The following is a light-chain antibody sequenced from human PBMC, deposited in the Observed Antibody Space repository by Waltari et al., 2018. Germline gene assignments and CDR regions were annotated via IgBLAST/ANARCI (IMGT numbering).Light chain of an antibody. CDR1: QNINSY. V-gene: IGKV1-39*01. CDR3: RQSYNTPRT. J-gene: IGKJ1*01. Sequence: DIQMTQSPSSLSASVGDRVTITCRTSQNINSYLNWYQQKPGKAPKPLIYAASSLQSRVPAMLSGSRSGTDFTLTISSLQPEDFATYYCRQSYNTPRTFGQGTKVEIK. CDR2: AAS.